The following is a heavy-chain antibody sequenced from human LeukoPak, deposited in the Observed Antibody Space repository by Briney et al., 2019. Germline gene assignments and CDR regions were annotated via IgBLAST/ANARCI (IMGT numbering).Heavy chain of an antibody. CDR3: ARVYYYGSGSYMYYFDY. V-gene: IGHV1-18*01. J-gene: IGHJ4*02. Sequence: ASVKVSCKASGYTFTSYGISWVRQAPGQGPEWMGWISAYNGNTNYAQKLQGRVTMTTDTSTSTAYMELRSLRSDDTAVYYCARVYYYGSGSYMYYFDYWGQGTLVTVSS. CDR2: ISAYNGNT. D-gene: IGHD3-10*01. CDR1: GYTFTSYG.